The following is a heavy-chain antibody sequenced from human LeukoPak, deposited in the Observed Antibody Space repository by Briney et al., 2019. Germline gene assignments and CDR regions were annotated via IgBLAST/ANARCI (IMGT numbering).Heavy chain of an antibody. J-gene: IGHJ5*02. Sequence: PSETLSLTCTVSGGSISSSNYYWGWIRQPPGKGLEWIGSIYYSGSTCYNPSLKSRVTISVDTSKNQFSLKLSSVTAADTAVYYCARLDGYCSGGSCYSVSFVDPWGQGTLVTVSS. CDR3: ARLDGYCSGGSCYSVSFVDP. CDR2: IYYSGST. V-gene: IGHV4-39*01. D-gene: IGHD2-15*01. CDR1: GGSISSSNYY.